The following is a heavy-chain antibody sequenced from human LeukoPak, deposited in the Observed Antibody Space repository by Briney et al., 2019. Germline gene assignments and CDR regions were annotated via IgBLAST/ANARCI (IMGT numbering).Heavy chain of an antibody. CDR2: IYTSGST. J-gene: IGHJ4*02. V-gene: IGHV4-39*07. CDR1: GGSISSSSHY. CDR3: ARSIVGATTLGN. D-gene: IGHD1-26*01. Sequence: SETLSLTCTVSGGSISSSSHYWGWIRQPPGKGLEWIGRIYTSGSTNYNPSLKSRVTISVDTSKNQFSLKLSSVTAADTAVYYCARSIVGATTLGNWGQGTLVTVSS.